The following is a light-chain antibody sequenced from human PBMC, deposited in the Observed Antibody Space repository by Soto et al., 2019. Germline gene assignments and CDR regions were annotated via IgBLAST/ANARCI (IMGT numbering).Light chain of an antibody. Sequence: QSVLTQPPSASGTPGQRVTISCSGSSSNIGSNYVYWYQQLPGTAPNLLIYRNNQRPSGVPDGFSGSKSGTSASLAISGLRSEDEADYYCAAWDDSLWGVFGGGTKLTVL. CDR3: AAWDDSLWGV. CDR2: RNN. V-gene: IGLV1-47*01. CDR1: SSNIGSNY. J-gene: IGLJ3*02.